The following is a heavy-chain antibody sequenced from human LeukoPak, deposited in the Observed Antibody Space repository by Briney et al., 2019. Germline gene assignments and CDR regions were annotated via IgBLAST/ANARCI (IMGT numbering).Heavy chain of an antibody. CDR2: IYHTGTT. CDR3: ARVSYSSSSGGAFDY. V-gene: IGHV4-59*12. D-gene: IGHD6-6*01. Sequence: SETLSLTCTVSGVSISTYYWSWIRQPPGKGLEWTGYIYHTGTTDYNPSLKSRVTISLDTSRNQFSLKLNSVTAADTAVYYCARVSYSSSSGGAFDYWGQGTLVTVSS. J-gene: IGHJ4*02. CDR1: GVSISTYY.